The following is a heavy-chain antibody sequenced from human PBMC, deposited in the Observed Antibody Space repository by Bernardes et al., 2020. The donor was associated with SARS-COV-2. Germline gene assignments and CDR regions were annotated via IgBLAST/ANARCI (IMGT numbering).Heavy chain of an antibody. CDR1: GFMFTNYG. D-gene: IGHD1-26*01. J-gene: IGHJ6*02. Sequence: GGSLRLSCAASGFMFTNYGMSWVRQAPGKGLEWVSTIRASGDNTFYAGSVKGRFTISRDNSKNTVYLQMNSLTAEDTAVYYCAKDISSGSYSYYYGMDVWGQGTTVTVSS. CDR2: IRASGDNT. V-gene: IGHV3-23*01. CDR3: AKDISSGSYSYYYGMDV.